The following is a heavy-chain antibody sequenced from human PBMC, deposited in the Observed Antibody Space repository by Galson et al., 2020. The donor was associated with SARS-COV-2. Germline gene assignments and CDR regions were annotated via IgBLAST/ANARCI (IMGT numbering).Heavy chain of an antibody. J-gene: IGHJ6*03. CDR2: INPNSGGT. CDR1: GYTFTGYY. D-gene: IGHD6-13*01. Sequence: ASVKVSCKASGYTFTGYYMHWVRQAPGQGLEWMGWINPNSGGTNYAQKFQGWVTMTRDTSISTAYMELSRLRSDDTAVYYCARDASPIAAAVYYYMDVWGKGTTVTVSS. CDR3: ARDASPIAAAVYYYMDV. V-gene: IGHV1-2*04.